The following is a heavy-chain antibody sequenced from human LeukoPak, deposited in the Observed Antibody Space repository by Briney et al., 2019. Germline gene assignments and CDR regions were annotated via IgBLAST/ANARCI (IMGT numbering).Heavy chain of an antibody. CDR2: IYYSGST. CDR1: GGSISSGGYY. Sequence: SETLSLTCTVSGGSISSGGYYWSWSRQLPGKGLEWIGYIYYSGSTYYNPSLKSRVTISVDTSNNQCSLKLSSVSAADTAVYYCPRASVLRYFDGSPGWFDPWGQRTLVTDSS. D-gene: IGHD3-9*01. V-gene: IGHV4-31*03. CDR3: PRASVLRYFDGSPGWFDP. J-gene: IGHJ5*02.